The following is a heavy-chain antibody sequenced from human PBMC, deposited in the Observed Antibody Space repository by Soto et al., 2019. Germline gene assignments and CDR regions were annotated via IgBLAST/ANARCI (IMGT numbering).Heavy chain of an antibody. CDR1: VYTFTSYY. CDR2: VNPGNGTT. CDR3: ARDTYANFDY. V-gene: IGHV1-2*02. Sequence: XSVKVSCKASVYTFTSYYMHWVRQAPGQGLEWMGWVNPGNGTTSFAQKFQGRVTMTRDTSISTAYMELSGLRSDDTAMYYCARDTYANFDYWGQGPLVTVSS. D-gene: IGHD2-8*01. J-gene: IGHJ4*02.